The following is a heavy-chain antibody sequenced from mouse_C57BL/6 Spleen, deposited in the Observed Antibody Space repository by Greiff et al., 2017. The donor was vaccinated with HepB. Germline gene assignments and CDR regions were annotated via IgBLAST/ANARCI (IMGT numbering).Heavy chain of an antibody. J-gene: IGHJ3*01. V-gene: IGHV5-9*01. CDR2: ISGGGGNT. CDR3: ARSFNYGSSFAY. CDR1: GFTFSSYT. Sequence: EVQLVESGGGLVKPGGSLKLSCAASGFTFSSYTMSWVRQTPEKRLEWVATISGGGGNTYYPDSVKGRFTISRDNAKNTLYLQMSSLRSEDTALYYCARSFNYGSSFAYWGQGTLVTVSA. D-gene: IGHD1-1*01.